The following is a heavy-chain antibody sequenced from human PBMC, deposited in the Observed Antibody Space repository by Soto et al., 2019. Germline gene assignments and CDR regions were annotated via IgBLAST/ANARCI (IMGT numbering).Heavy chain of an antibody. CDR3: AKGRAWSEIEY. Sequence: GGSLRLSCAASELSLSNYAMSWVRQAPGKGLEWVSSIGASGGSRYYADSVKGRFTISRDNFKSMLYLQMDSLRADDTALYYCAKGRAWSEIEYWGQGTQVTVSS. J-gene: IGHJ4*02. V-gene: IGHV3-23*01. CDR2: IGASGGSR. D-gene: IGHD2-15*01. CDR1: ELSLSNYA.